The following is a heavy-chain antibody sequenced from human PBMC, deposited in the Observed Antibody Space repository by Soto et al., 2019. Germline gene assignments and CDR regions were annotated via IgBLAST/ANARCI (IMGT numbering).Heavy chain of an antibody. CDR1: GFMFSDYA. D-gene: IGHD3-16*01. J-gene: IGHJ5*02. Sequence: GGSMRLSCAASGFMFSDYAMTWARQAPGKELEWVSGLLRPGRSTYYADSVKGRFTISGDTSANTVYLQMDSLRAEDTAVYYCAKDAIANDGIWLMDSWGQGTVVTVSS. CDR3: AKDAIANDGIWLMDS. V-gene: IGHV3-23*01. CDR2: LLRPGRST.